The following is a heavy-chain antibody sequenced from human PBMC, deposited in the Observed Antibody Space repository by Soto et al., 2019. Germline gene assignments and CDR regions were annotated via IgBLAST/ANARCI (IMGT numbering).Heavy chain of an antibody. Sequence: TLSLTCTVSGGSISSGGYYWSWIRQHPGKGLEWIGYIYYSGSTYYNPSLKSRVTISVDTSKNQFSLKLSSVTAADTAVYYCARDGRGYSYGVNWFDPWGQGTLVTVSS. D-gene: IGHD5-18*01. V-gene: IGHV4-31*03. J-gene: IGHJ5*02. CDR1: GGSISSGGYY. CDR3: ARDGRGYSYGVNWFDP. CDR2: IYYSGST.